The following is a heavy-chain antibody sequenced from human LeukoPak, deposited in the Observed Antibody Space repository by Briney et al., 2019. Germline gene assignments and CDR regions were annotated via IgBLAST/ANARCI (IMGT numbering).Heavy chain of an antibody. CDR3: AKDLGVVTAVDAFDI. CDR1: GFTFDDYA. V-gene: IGHV3-9*01. Sequence: GRSLRLSCAASGFTFDDYAMHWVRQVPGKGLEWVSGISWNSVSIGYADSVKGRFTISRDNAKNSLYLQMNSLRAEDTALYYCAKDLGVVTAVDAFDIWGQGTMVTVSP. D-gene: IGHD2-21*02. J-gene: IGHJ3*02. CDR2: ISWNSVSI.